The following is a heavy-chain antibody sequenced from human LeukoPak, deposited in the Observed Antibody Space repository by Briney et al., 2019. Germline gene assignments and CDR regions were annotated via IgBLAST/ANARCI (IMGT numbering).Heavy chain of an antibody. D-gene: IGHD2-2*01. CDR1: GFTFSNYA. V-gene: IGHV3-23*01. J-gene: IGHJ6*03. CDR3: AREFCSGTSCPKLYYYYYYMDV. CDR2: ISSSGAGT. Sequence: PGGSLRLSCAASGFTFSNYAVSWVRQAPGKGLEWVSAISSSGAGTHYADSVKGRFTISRDNSEYTLYLEMNSLRAEDTAIYYCAREFCSGTSCPKLYYYYYYMDVWGKGTTVTVSS.